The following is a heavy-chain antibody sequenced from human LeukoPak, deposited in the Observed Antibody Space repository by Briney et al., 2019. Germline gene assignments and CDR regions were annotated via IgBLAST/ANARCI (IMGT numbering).Heavy chain of an antibody. CDR1: GFTFSSYA. V-gene: IGHV3-23*01. D-gene: IGHD2-2*01. CDR3: ARDRNCVSTNCPYDF. J-gene: IGHJ4*02. CDR2: ISVSDDSR. Sequence: GGSLRLSCAASGFTFSSYAMSWVRQAPGKGLEWVSGISVSDDSRYYADSVKGRFTISRDRSNNMLHLQMNSLRAEDTAVYYCARDRNCVSTNCPYDFWGQGTPVTVSS.